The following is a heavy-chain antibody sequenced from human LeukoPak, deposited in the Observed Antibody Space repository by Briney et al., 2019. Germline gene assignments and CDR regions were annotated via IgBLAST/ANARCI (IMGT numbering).Heavy chain of an antibody. J-gene: IGHJ4*02. Sequence: GGSLRLSCEAYEFSFSSYWMSWVRQAPGKGLEWVANIKPDGGERYYVDSMQGRFTISRDNAKNSLYLQMNSLRVEDTAVYYCARVLRAHIDYWGQGTLVTVSS. CDR2: IKPDGGER. CDR1: EFSFSSYW. CDR3: ARVLRAHIDY. V-gene: IGHV3-7*04.